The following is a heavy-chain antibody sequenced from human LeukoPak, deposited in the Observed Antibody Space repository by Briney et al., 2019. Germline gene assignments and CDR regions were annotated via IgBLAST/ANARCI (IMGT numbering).Heavy chain of an antibody. J-gene: IGHJ4*02. V-gene: IGHV4-4*09. CDR2: IYTSGST. CDR1: GGAISSYY. CDR3: AKRIDGAGSYYIDF. Sequence: SDTLSLTGNVSGGAISSYYWNWMRQPPGKGLEWIGYIYTSGSTNYNPSLKSRVTISVDTSKNQFSLKLSSVTAADTAVYYCAKRIDGAGSYYIDFWGQGTVVTVSS. D-gene: IGHD3-10*01.